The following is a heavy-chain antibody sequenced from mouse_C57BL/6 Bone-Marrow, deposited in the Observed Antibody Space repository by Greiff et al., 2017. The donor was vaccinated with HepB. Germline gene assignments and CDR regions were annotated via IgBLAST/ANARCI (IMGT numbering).Heavy chain of an antibody. V-gene: IGHV3-6*01. CDR3: ARDFYDGYYDFDY. CDR1: GYSITSGYY. D-gene: IGHD2-3*01. Sequence: VQLQQSGPGLVKPSQSLSLTCSVTGYSITSGYYWNWIRQFPGNKLEWMGYISYDGSNNYNPSLKNRISITRDTSKNQFFLKLNSVTTEDTATYYCARDFYDGYYDFDYWGQGTTLTVSS. CDR2: ISYDGSN. J-gene: IGHJ2*01.